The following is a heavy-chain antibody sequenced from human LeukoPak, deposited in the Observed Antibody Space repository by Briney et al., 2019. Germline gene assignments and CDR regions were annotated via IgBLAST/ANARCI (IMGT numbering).Heavy chain of an antibody. J-gene: IGHJ6*03. Sequence: PSETLSLTCAVYGGSFSGYYWSWIRQPPGEGLEWIGEINHSGSTNYNPSLKSRVTISVDTSKNQFSLKLSSVTAADTAVYYCARGLRAYYYYYMDVWGKGTTVTVSS. CDR2: INHSGST. CDR3: ARGLRAYYYYYMDV. D-gene: IGHD3-16*01. CDR1: GGSFSGYY. V-gene: IGHV4-34*01.